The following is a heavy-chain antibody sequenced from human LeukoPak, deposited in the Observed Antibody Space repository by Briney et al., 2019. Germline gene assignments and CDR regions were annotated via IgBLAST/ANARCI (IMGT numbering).Heavy chain of an antibody. V-gene: IGHV4-59*01. CDR1: GGSFSGYY. D-gene: IGHD6-6*01. CDR2: IYYSGST. J-gene: IGHJ6*03. Sequence: SETLSLTCAVYGGSFSGYYWSWIRQPPGKGLEWIGCIYYSGSTNYNPSLKSRVTISVDTSKNQFSLKLSSVTAADTAVYYCARDMSSSSSHYYYYYMDVWGKGTTVTVSS. CDR3: ARDMSSSSSHYYYYYMDV.